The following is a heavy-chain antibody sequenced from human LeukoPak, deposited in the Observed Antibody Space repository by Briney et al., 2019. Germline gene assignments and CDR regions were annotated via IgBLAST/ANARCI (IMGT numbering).Heavy chain of an antibody. D-gene: IGHD5-12*01. Sequence: GGSLRLSCAASGFSFSKYWMSWVRQAPGKGLEWVANIKQDGSEKYYVDSVKGQFTISRDNAKNSLFLQMNSLRGEDTAVYYCAGDGATFSGYDWFYYMDVWGKGTTVTVSS. CDR3: AGDGATFSGYDWFYYMDV. CDR1: GFSFSKYW. CDR2: IKQDGSEK. J-gene: IGHJ6*03. V-gene: IGHV3-7*01.